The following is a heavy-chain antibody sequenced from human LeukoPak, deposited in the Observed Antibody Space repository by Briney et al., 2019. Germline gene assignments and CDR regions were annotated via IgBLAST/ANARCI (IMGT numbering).Heavy chain of an antibody. CDR1: GLTVSRNY. CDR3: ARSTCAYFDQ. Sequence: GGSLRLSCVVPGLTVSRNYMTWVRQAPGKGLEWVSVIYSGGSTYYSDSVKGRFTISRNNSKNTLHLQMNRLRLEDTVVYYCARSTCAYFDQWGQGALVTVSS. V-gene: IGHV3-53*04. J-gene: IGHJ5*02. D-gene: IGHD5/OR15-5a*01. CDR2: IYSGGST.